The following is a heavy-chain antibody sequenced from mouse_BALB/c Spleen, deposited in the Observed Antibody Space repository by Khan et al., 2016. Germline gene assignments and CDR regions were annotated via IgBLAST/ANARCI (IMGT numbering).Heavy chain of an antibody. D-gene: IGHD2-1*01. V-gene: IGHV5-4*02. CDR2: ISDGGSYT. CDR3: ASTHGNYGYFSV. Sequence: EVELVESGGGLVRPGGSLRLSCAASGFSFSDYYMYWVRQTPEKRLEWVATISDGGSYTYYSDSVKGRFTISIDNAKNNLYLQMSSLRSEDTAMYYCASTHGNYGYFSVWGAVTTVTVSS. CDR1: GFSFSDYY. J-gene: IGHJ1*01.